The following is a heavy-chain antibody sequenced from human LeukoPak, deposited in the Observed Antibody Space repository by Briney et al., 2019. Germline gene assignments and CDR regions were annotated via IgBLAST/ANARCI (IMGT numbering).Heavy chain of an antibody. CDR1: GGSIISNTYN. CDR3: ARHARGVWKSLYYYYYMDV. J-gene: IGHJ6*03. D-gene: IGHD3-10*01. V-gene: IGHV4-39*01. Sequence: SETLSLTCTVSGGSIISNTYNWGWIRQPPGTGLEWLGTIYSNGSPFYNRSLESRVTLSVDPSMNQFSLRLPSVTAPDTAVYYCARHARGVWKSLYYYYYMDVWGVGTRVTVSS. CDR2: IYSNGSP.